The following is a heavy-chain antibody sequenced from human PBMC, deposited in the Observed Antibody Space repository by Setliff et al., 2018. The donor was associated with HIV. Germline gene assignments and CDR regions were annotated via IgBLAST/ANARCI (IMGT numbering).Heavy chain of an antibody. CDR1: GFTFTNYA. V-gene: IGHV1-3*01. J-gene: IGHJ6*03. CDR3: AREGKFRYYYYMDV. D-gene: IGHD3-10*01. CDR2: INVDSGNT. Sequence: ASVKVSCKASGFTFTNYAIHWVRQAPGQRLEWMGWINVDSGNTKYLQDLQGRVTITRDTSASTAYMELSSLRSEDTAVYYCAREGKFRYYYYMDVWGKGTTVTVSS.